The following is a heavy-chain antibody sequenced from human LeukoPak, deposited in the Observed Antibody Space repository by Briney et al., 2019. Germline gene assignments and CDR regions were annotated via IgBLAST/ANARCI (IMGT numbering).Heavy chain of an antibody. J-gene: IGHJ4*02. D-gene: IGHD6-19*01. V-gene: IGHV3-66*01. CDR2: IYSGGST. CDR3: ARDTVAGTGVFDY. CDR1: GFTVSSNY. Sequence: PGGSLRLSCAASGFTVSSNYMSWVRQAPGKELEWVSVIYSGGSTYYADSVKGRFTISRDNSKNTLYLQMNSLRAEDTAVYYCARDTVAGTGVFDYWGQGTLVTVSS.